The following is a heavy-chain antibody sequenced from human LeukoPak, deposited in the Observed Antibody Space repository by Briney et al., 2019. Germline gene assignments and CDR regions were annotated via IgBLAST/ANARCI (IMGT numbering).Heavy chain of an antibody. D-gene: IGHD3-10*01. CDR1: GFSLSTSGMC. CDR2: IDWDDDK. Sequence: SGPTLVNPTQTLTLTCTFSGFSLSTSGMCVSWIRQPPGKALEWLARIDWDDDKYYSTSLKTRLTISKDTSKNQVVLTMTNMDPVDTATYYCARSLNRPGTLYASGSPPDYWGQGTLVTVSS. J-gene: IGHJ4*02. CDR3: ARSLNRPGTLYASGSPPDY. V-gene: IGHV2-70*11.